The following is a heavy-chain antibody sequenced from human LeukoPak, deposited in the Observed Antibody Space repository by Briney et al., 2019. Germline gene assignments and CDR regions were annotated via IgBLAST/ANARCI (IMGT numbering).Heavy chain of an antibody. CDR3: ARGARAAAGKVYYYYMDV. CDR1: GGSISSSSYY. J-gene: IGHJ6*03. Sequence: SETLSLTCTVSGGSISSSSYYWSWIRQPAGKGLEWIGRIYTSGSTNYNPSLKSRVTMSVDTSKNQFSLKLSSVTAADTAVYYCARGARAAAGKVYYYYMDVWGKGTTVTISS. V-gene: IGHV4-61*02. D-gene: IGHD6-13*01. CDR2: IYTSGST.